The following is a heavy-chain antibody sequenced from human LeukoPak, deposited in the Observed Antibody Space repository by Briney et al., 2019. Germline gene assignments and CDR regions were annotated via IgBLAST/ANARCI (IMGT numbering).Heavy chain of an antibody. V-gene: IGHV3-23*01. CDR3: AKDRLGYCSSTSCAATEYFQH. Sequence: GGSLRLSCAASGFTFSSYAMSWVRQAPGKGLEWVSAISGSGGSTYYADSVKGRFTISRDNSKNTLYLQMNSLRAEDTAVYYCAKDRLGYCSSTSCAATEYFQHWGQGTLVTVSS. D-gene: IGHD2-2*01. J-gene: IGHJ1*01. CDR2: ISGSGGST. CDR1: GFTFSSYA.